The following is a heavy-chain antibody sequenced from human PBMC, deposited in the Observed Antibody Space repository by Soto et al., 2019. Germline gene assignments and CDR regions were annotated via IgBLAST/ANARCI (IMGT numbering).Heavy chain of an antibody. J-gene: IGHJ6*02. Sequence: ESLKISCKGSGYSFTSYWIGWARQMPGKGLEWMGIIYPGDSDTRYSPSLQGQVTISADKSISTAYLQWSSLKASDTAMYYCAKTAAGGKNYYGMDVWGQGTTVTSP. CDR2: IYPGDSDT. V-gene: IGHV5-51*01. D-gene: IGHD6-13*01. CDR3: AKTAAGGKNYYGMDV. CDR1: GYSFTSYW.